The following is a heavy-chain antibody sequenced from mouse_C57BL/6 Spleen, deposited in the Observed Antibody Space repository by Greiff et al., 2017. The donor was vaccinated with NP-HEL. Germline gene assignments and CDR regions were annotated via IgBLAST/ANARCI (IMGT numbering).Heavy chain of an antibody. V-gene: IGHV1-64*01. CDR1: GYTFTSYW. CDR3: ARLNEGAMDY. CDR2: IHPTSGST. Sequence: QVQLQQPGAELVKPGASVKLSCKASGYTFTSYWMHWVKQRPGQGLEWIGMIHPTSGSTTYNEKFKSKATLTVDKSSSTAYMQLSSLTSEDSAVYYCARLNEGAMDYWGQGTSVTVSS. J-gene: IGHJ4*01.